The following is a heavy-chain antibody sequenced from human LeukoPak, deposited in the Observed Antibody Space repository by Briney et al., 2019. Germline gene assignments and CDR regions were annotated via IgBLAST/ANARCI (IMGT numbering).Heavy chain of an antibody. J-gene: IGHJ5*02. CDR1: GYTFTSYD. D-gene: IGHD3-3*01. CDR3: ARDGYYDFWSGSLSGWFDP. V-gene: IGHV1-8*01. CDR2: MNPNSGNT. Sequence: ASVKVSCRASGYTFTSYDINWVRQATGQGLEWMGWMNPNSGNTGYAQKFQGRVTMTRNTSISTAYMELSSLRSEDTAVYYCARDGYYDFWSGSLSGWFDPWGQGTLVTVSS.